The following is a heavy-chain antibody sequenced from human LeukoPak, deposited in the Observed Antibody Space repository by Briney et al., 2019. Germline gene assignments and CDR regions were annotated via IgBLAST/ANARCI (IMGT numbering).Heavy chain of an antibody. D-gene: IGHD2-2*01. CDR2: ISGSGGST. V-gene: IGHV3-23*01. CDR3: AKGRFIVVVPAARGGDYVFDY. Sequence: GGSLRLSCAASGFTFSSYAMSWVRQAPGKGLEWVSAISGSGGSTYYADSEKGRFTISRDNSKNTLYLQMNSLRAEDTAVYYCAKGRFIVVVPAARGGDYVFDYWGQGTLVTVSS. CDR1: GFTFSSYA. J-gene: IGHJ4*02.